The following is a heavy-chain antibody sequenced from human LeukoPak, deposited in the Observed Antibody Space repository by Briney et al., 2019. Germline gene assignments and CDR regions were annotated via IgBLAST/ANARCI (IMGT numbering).Heavy chain of an antibody. Sequence: SETLSLTCAVYGGSFSGYYWSWIRQPPGKGLEWIGEINNSGSTNYNPSLKSRVTISADTSKNQFSLKLSSVTAADTAVYYCARGYPIAARYYYYYYGMDVWGQGTTVTVSS. CDR1: GGSFSGYY. CDR2: INNSGST. V-gene: IGHV4-34*01. J-gene: IGHJ6*02. CDR3: ARGYPIAARYYYYYYGMDV. D-gene: IGHD6-6*01.